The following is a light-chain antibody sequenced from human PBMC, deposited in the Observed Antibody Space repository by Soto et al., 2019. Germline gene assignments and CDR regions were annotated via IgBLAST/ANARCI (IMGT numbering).Light chain of an antibody. V-gene: IGLV1-40*01. CDR3: QSYDSSLSGHV. Sequence: QSVLTQPPSVSGAPGQRVTISCTGSSSNIGAGYDVHWYQQLPGTAPKLLIYGNSNRPSGVTDRFSGSKSGTSSSLAITGIQAEDEADYYCQSYDSSLSGHVFGTGTKVNVL. CDR2: GNS. CDR1: SSNIGAGYD. J-gene: IGLJ1*01.